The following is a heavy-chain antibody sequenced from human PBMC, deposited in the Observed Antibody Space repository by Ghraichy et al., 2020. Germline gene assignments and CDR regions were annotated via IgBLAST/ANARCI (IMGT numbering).Heavy chain of an antibody. Sequence: SETLSLTCTVSGGSISSYYWSWIRQPAGKGLEWIGRIYTSGSTNYNPSLKSRVTMSVDTSKNQFSLKLSSVTAADTAVYYCAGAPVGSSWYAGGWYYYYGMDVWGQGTTVTVSS. CDR3: AGAPVGSSWYAGGWYYYYGMDV. CDR1: GGSISSYY. J-gene: IGHJ6*02. V-gene: IGHV4-4*07. D-gene: IGHD6-13*01. CDR2: IYTSGST.